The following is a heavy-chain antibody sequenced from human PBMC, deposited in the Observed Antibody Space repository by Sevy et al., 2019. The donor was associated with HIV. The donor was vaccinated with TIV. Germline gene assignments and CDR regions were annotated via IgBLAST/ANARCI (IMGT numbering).Heavy chain of an antibody. CDR3: ARVRYTYGFPIFFDY. CDR2: YSGST. D-gene: IGHD5-18*01. CDR1: GGSISSYY. V-gene: IGHV4-59*01. J-gene: IGHJ4*02. Sequence: SETLSLTCSVSGGSISSYYWSWIRQPPGKGLEWIDYSGSTSYNSSLKSRVTISVDRSKNQFSLKLRSVTAADTAIYYCARVRYTYGFPIFFDYWGQGILVTVS.